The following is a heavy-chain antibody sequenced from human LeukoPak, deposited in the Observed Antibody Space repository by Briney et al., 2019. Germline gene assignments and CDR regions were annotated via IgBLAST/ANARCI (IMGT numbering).Heavy chain of an antibody. CDR1: GGSISSSNW. Sequence: SETLSLTCAVSGGSISSSNWWSWVRQPPGKGLEWIGEIYHSGSTNYNPSLKSRVTISVDKSKNQFSLKLSSVTAADTAVYYCARCLNSGSYGADYWGQGTLVTVSS. CDR3: ARCLNSGSYGADY. V-gene: IGHV4-4*02. CDR2: IYHSGST. D-gene: IGHD1-26*01. J-gene: IGHJ4*02.